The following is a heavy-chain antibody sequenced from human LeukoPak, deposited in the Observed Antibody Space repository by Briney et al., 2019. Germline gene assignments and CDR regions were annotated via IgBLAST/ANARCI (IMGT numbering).Heavy chain of an antibody. Sequence: PSETLSLTCTVSGGSISSYYWSWIRQPPGKGLEWIGYIYYSGSTNYNPSLKSRVTISVDTSKNQFSLKLSSVTAADTAVYYCARDSNDYAPDYWGQGTLVTVSS. CDR2: IYYSGST. J-gene: IGHJ4*02. V-gene: IGHV4-59*01. CDR3: ARDSNDYAPDY. CDR1: GGSISSYY. D-gene: IGHD4-17*01.